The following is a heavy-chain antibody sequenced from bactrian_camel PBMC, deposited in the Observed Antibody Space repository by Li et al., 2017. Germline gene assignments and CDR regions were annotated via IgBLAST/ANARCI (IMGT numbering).Heavy chain of an antibody. J-gene: IGHJ4*01. CDR2: AGDDDVT. Sequence: VQLVESGGGSVQPGGSLTLSCAVSGLTLSAYSMGWFRQAPGKEREGVAAAGDDDVTSYTDSVKGRFTISKDTAKNTLYLQLNSLQTEDTAMYYCAARRTPLYTWSLGQGTQVTVS. CDR1: GLTLSAYS. V-gene: IGHV3S44*01. D-gene: IGHD6*01.